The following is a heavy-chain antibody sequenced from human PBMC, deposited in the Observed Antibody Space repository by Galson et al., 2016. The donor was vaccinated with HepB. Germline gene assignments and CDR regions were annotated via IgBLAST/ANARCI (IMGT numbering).Heavy chain of an antibody. Sequence: SLRLSCAASGFTFSNYDIQWIRQAPGKGLEWVALISSDGSNKYYVDSVKGRFTISRDNSKNTLFLQMSSLRVEDTTIYYCARAGWQWLVPSDYWGQGTLVTVSS. CDR3: ARAGWQWLVPSDY. CDR1: GFTFSNYD. J-gene: IGHJ4*02. D-gene: IGHD6-19*01. V-gene: IGHV3-33*01. CDR2: ISSDGSNK.